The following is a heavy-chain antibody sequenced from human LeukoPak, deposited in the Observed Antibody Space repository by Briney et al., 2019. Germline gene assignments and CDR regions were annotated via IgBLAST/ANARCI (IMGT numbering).Heavy chain of an antibody. CDR2: INHSGST. CDR3: AAEGNYYDSSGYYLDPFDP. CDR1: SGSFSDYY. D-gene: IGHD3-22*01. Sequence: SETLSLTCAVYSGSFSDYYWSWIRLSPGKGLEWIGEINHSGSTNYNPSLKSRVTISVDTSKNQFSLKLSSVTAADTAVYYCAAEGNYYDSSGYYLDPFDPWGQGTLVTVSS. J-gene: IGHJ5*02. V-gene: IGHV4-34*01.